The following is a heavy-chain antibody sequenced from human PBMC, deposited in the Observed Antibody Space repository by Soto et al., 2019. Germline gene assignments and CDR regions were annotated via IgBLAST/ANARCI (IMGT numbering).Heavy chain of an antibody. CDR1: GDSVSSNSAA. CDR2: TYYRSKWYN. D-gene: IGHD6-6*01. Sequence: SQTLSLTCASSGDSVSSNSAAWNWIRQSPSRGLEWLGRTYYRSKWYNDYAVSVKSRITTNPDTSKNQFSLQLNSVTPEDTAVYFCARTLSSSAENWFDPWGQGTLVTVSS. J-gene: IGHJ5*02. V-gene: IGHV6-1*01. CDR3: ARTLSSSAENWFDP.